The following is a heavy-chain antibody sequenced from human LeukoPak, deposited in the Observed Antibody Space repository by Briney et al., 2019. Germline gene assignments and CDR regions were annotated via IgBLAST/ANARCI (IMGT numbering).Heavy chain of an antibody. D-gene: IGHD6-19*01. CDR3: AKDPGGGSSGWYYFDY. V-gene: IGHV3-23*01. J-gene: IGHJ4*02. CDR2: ISGSGGST. Sequence: HPGGSLRLSCAASGFTFGSYAMSWVRQAPGKGLEWVSAISGSGGSTYYADSVKGRFTISRDNSKNTLYLQMNSLRAEDTAVYYCAKDPGGGSSGWYYFDYWGQGTLVTVSS. CDR1: GFTFGSYA.